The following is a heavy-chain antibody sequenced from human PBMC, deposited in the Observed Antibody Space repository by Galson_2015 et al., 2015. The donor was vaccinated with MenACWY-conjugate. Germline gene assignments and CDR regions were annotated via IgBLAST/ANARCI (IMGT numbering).Heavy chain of an antibody. D-gene: IGHD5-18*01. CDR2: ISKSGSPI. CDR1: GFTFTGYE. J-gene: IGHJ6*03. CDR3: ARVGTWIPQYFYYMDV. Sequence: SLRLSCAASGFTFTGYEFNWVRQAPGTGLEWLSYISKSGSPIYYADSVKGRFTISRDNIKKSLFLEMNSLRAGDTGVYYCARVGTWIPQYFYYMDVWGKGTTVTVSS. V-gene: IGHV3-48*03.